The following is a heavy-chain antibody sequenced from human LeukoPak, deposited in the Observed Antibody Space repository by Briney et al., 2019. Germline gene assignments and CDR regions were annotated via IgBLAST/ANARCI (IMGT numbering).Heavy chain of an antibody. V-gene: IGHV3-11*04. D-gene: IGHD6-13*01. CDR2: ISSSGSTI. J-gene: IGHJ4*02. CDR3: ASGPGYSSSWHFDY. Sequence: GGSLRLSCAASGFTFSDYYMSWIRQAPGKGLEWVSYISSSGSTIYYADSVKGRFTISRDNAKNSLYLQMNSVRAEDTAVYYCASGPGYSSSWHFDYWGQGTLVTVSS. CDR1: GFTFSDYY.